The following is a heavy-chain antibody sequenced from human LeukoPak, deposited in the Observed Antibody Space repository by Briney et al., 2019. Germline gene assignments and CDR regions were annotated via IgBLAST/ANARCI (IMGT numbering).Heavy chain of an antibody. D-gene: IGHD2-8*01. CDR2: FGGGGDDT. J-gene: IGHJ3*02. Sequence: GGSLRLSCAASAFTLSEYAMNWVRQAPAKVLERVSHFGGGGDDTEYADSVKGHFTVSSDNSKNMRYLQMNSHRAEDTAVYYCVKDAVERNGVFDSFDIWGQGAMVIVSS. CDR3: VKDAVERNGVFDSFDI. CDR1: AFTLSEYA. V-gene: IGHV3-23*01.